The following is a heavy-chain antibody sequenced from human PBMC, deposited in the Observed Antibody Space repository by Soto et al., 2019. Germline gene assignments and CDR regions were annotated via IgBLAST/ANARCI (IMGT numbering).Heavy chain of an antibody. Sequence: SETLSLTCTVSGGSFSSFYWSWIRQPPGKGLDWIGYVYYSGTTNYNPSLKSRISISVDTSKNQFSLKLTSVTAADTAVYYCATYDSGGKFECWGQGTRVTVSS. CDR3: ATYDSGGKFEC. V-gene: IGHV4-59*01. J-gene: IGHJ4*02. D-gene: IGHD3-22*01. CDR1: GGSFSSFY. CDR2: VYYSGTT.